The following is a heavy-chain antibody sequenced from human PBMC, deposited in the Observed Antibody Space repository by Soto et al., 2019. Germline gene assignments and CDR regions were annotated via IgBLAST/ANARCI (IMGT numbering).Heavy chain of an antibody. V-gene: IGHV1-18*01. J-gene: IGHJ4*01. CDR3: ARHWSRYYDSSGLMWFY. D-gene: IGHD3-22*01. CDR2: ISAHNGDT. CDR1: GYTFTSYG. Sequence: QIQLAQSGAEMKKTGASVKVSCKTSGYTFTSYGISWVRQAPGQGLDWVGWISAHNGDTKYAQNLQGRVTMTTDTSTRKEYMELRSPTSNATAVYYWARHWSRYYDSSGLMWFYWGHVQLVTVSS.